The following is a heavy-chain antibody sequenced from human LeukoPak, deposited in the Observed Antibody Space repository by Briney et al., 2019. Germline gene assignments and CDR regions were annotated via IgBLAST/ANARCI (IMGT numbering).Heavy chain of an antibody. CDR2: INPNSGGT. J-gene: IGHJ4*02. CDR1: GYTFTGYY. D-gene: IGHD3-9*01. V-gene: IGHV1-2*02. Sequence: ASVKVSCKASGYTFTGYYMHWVRQAPGPGLEWMGWINPNSGGTNYAQKFQGRVTMTRDTSISTASMELSRLRSDDTAVYYCARAFYDILTGYATPIGYWGQGTLVTVSS. CDR3: ARAFYDILTGYATPIGY.